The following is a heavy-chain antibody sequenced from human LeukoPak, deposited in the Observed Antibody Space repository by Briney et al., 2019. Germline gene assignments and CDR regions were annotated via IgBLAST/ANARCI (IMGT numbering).Heavy chain of an antibody. CDR1: GFTFSSYA. CDR2: ISYDGSNK. Sequence: PGGSLRLSCAASGFTFSSYAMHWVRQAPGKGLEGVAVISYDGSNKYYADSVKGRFTISRDNSKNTLYLQMNSLRAEDTAVYYCARNYYGSGHFDYWGQGTLVTVSS. J-gene: IGHJ4*02. V-gene: IGHV3-30*04. CDR3: ARNYYGSGHFDY. D-gene: IGHD3-10*01.